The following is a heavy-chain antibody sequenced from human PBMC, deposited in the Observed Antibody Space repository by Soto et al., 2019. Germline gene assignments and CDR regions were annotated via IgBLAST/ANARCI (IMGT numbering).Heavy chain of an antibody. D-gene: IGHD6-6*01. V-gene: IGHV3-72*01. CDR1: GFTLSDHY. Sequence: EVQLVESGGDLVQPGGSLRLSCAASGFTLSDHYMDWVRQAPGKGLEWVARTKNRSQRYTIEYAASVKGRVTIARDDSKHSLYLQMNSLKSDDTAVYYCTCWIAARCSWGQGTLVTVAS. CDR3: TCWIAARCS. CDR2: TKNRSQRYTI. J-gene: IGHJ4*02.